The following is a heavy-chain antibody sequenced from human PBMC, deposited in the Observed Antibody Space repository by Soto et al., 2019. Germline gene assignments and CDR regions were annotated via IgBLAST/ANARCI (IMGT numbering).Heavy chain of an antibody. Sequence: VASVKVSCKASGYTFTSYGISWVRQAPGQGLEWMGWISAYNGNTNYAQKLQGRVTMTTDTSTSTAYMELRSLRSDDTAVYYCAREERSGYCSGGSCYSLSNWFDPWGQGTLVTVSS. CDR1: GYTFTSYG. V-gene: IGHV1-18*01. D-gene: IGHD2-15*01. CDR2: ISAYNGNT. CDR3: AREERSGYCSGGSCYSLSNWFDP. J-gene: IGHJ5*02.